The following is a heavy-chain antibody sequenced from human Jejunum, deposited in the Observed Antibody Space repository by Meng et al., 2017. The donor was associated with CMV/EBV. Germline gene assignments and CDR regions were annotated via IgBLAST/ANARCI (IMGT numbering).Heavy chain of an antibody. V-gene: IGHV3-9*01. CDR3: AKGVLVSGTNYLDY. D-gene: IGHD5/OR15-5a*01. CDR2: ISWNSGSI. J-gene: IGHJ4*02. Sequence: WGGKAPGKGRGGVSGISWNSGSIAYADSVKGRFTISRDNAKNTLDLQMNTLSSEDTALYYCAKGVLVSGTNYLDYWGQGALVTVSS.